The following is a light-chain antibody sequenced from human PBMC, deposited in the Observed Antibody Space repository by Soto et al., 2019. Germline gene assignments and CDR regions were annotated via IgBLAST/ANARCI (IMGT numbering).Light chain of an antibody. CDR1: QDVSSN. CDR2: GAS. V-gene: IGKV3-15*01. J-gene: IGKJ4*01. Sequence: EIVMTQSPATLSVSPGERATLSCRASQDVSSNLAWYQQKPGQAPSLLIYGASTRATGTPARFSGSGSGTEFTLTISSLQSEDYAVYFCQQYIRWPLTLGGGTKVDIK. CDR3: QQYIRWPLT.